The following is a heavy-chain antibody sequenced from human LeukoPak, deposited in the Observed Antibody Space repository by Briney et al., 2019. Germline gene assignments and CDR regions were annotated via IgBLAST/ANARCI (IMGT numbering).Heavy chain of an antibody. J-gene: IGHJ5*02. Sequence: GGSLRLSCAASGFTFSSYGMHWVRQAPGKGLEWVAFIRYDGSNKYYADSAKGRFTISRDNSKNTLYLQMNSLRAEDTAVYYCAKDRTIFEVVIDWFDPWGQGTLVTVSS. D-gene: IGHD3-3*01. CDR2: IRYDGSNK. CDR1: GFTFSSYG. V-gene: IGHV3-30*02. CDR3: AKDRTIFEVVIDWFDP.